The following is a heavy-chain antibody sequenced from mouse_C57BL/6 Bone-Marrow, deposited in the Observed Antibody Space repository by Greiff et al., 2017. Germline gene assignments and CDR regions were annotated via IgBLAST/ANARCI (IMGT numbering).Heavy chain of an antibody. CDR2: IWTGGGT. D-gene: IGHD2-4*01. Sequence: VQLQQSGPGLVAPSQSLSITCTVSGFSLTSYAISWVRQPPGKGLEWLGVIWTGGGTNYNSALKSRLSISKDNSKSQVFLKMNSLQTDDTARYYCARKGFYYDCDCWYFDVWGTGTTVTVSS. CDR1: GFSLTSYA. CDR3: ARKGFYYDCDCWYFDV. J-gene: IGHJ1*03. V-gene: IGHV2-9-1*01.